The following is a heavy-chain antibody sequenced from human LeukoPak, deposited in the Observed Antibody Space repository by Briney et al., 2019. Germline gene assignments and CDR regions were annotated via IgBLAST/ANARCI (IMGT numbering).Heavy chain of an antibody. CDR3: ARDKSVGATPFDY. D-gene: IGHD1-26*01. CDR2: IKQDGSEK. V-gene: IGHV3-7*05. CDR1: GFSFSSYW. Sequence: GGSLRLSCAASGFSFSSYWMVWVRQAPGKGLERVANIKQDGSEKYYVDSVKGRFTISRDNAKKSLYLQMNSLRAEDTAVYYCARDKSVGATPFDYWGQGTLVTVSS. J-gene: IGHJ4*02.